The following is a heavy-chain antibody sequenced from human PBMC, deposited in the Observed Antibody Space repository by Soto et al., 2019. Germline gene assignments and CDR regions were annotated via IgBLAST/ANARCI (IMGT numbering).Heavy chain of an antibody. CDR2: IIPIFGTA. J-gene: IGHJ4*02. D-gene: IGHD5-12*01. CDR1: GGTFSCYA. CDR3: ARGPEMATICYWDY. Sequence: SVKVSCQASGGTFSCYAISCVRQAPGQGLEWMGGIIPIFGTANYAQKFQGRVTITADESTSTAYMELSSLRSEDTAVYYCARGPEMATICYWDYWGQGTLVTVSS. V-gene: IGHV1-69*13.